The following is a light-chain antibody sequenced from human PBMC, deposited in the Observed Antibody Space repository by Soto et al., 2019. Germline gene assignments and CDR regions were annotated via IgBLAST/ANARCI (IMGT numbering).Light chain of an antibody. CDR3: AAWDDSLNAL. CDR1: SSNIGSNP. CDR2: SNN. J-gene: IGLJ2*01. V-gene: IGLV1-44*01. Sequence: QLVLTQPPSASGTPGQRVTISCSGSSSNIGSNPVNWYQQLPGTAPKLLIYSNNQRPSGVPDRFSGSKSGTSASLAISGLQSEDEADYYCAAWDDSLNALFGGGTKVTVL.